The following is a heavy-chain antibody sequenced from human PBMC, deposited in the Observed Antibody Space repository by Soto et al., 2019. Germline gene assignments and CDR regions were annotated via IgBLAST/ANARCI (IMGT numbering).Heavy chain of an antibody. D-gene: IGHD3-16*01. V-gene: IGHV3-30*04. CDR2: VSYDGSIE. Sequence: EHLVESGGGVVQPGRSLRLSCTGSGFTFSSYAMHWVRLAPGKGLEWVAVVSYDGSIENYADSVRGRFTISRDNSKNTVFLQMNSLIVEDTAVYYCAKDLYYYDFSLDDSWGQGTLVTVSS. CDR3: AKDLYYYDFSLDDS. J-gene: IGHJ5*02. CDR1: GFTFSSYA.